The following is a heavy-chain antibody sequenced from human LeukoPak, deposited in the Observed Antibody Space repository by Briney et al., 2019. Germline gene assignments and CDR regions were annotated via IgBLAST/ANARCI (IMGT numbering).Heavy chain of an antibody. CDR3: ARGVYYDSSGLDY. CDR1: GGSISSGGYY. D-gene: IGHD3-22*01. V-gene: IGHV4-30-4*01. J-gene: IGHJ4*02. CDR2: IYYSGST. Sequence: SETLSLTCAVSGGSISSGGYYWSWIRQPPGKGLEWIGYIYYSGSTYYNPSLKSRVTISVDTSKNQFSLKLTSVTAADTAVYYCARGVYYDSSGLDYWGQGTLVTVSS.